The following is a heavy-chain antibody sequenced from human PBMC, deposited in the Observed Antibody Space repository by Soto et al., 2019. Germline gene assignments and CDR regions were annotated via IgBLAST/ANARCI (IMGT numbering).Heavy chain of an antibody. CDR2: ISYDGSNK. Sequence: QVQLVESGGGVVQPGRSLRLSCAASGFTFSSYAMHWVRQAPGKGLEWVAVISYDGSNKYYADSVKGRFTISRYNSKNTLYLQMNSLRAEDTAVYYCARDPTVISGYDYPYYYYGMDVWGQGTTVTVSS. CDR3: ARDPTVISGYDYPYYYYGMDV. V-gene: IGHV3-30-3*01. D-gene: IGHD5-12*01. CDR1: GFTFSSYA. J-gene: IGHJ6*02.